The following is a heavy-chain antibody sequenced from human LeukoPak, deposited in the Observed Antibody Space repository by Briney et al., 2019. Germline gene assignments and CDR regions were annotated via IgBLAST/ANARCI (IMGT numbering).Heavy chain of an antibody. Sequence: SETLSPTCAVYGGSFSGYYWSWIRQPPGKGLEWIGEINHSGSTNYNPSLKSRVTISVDTSKNQFSLKLSSVTAADTAVYYCARYYYDSSGYLYYYGMDVWGQGTTVTVSS. V-gene: IGHV4-34*01. CDR3: ARYYYDSSGYLYYYGMDV. CDR2: INHSGST. D-gene: IGHD3-22*01. J-gene: IGHJ6*02. CDR1: GGSFSGYY.